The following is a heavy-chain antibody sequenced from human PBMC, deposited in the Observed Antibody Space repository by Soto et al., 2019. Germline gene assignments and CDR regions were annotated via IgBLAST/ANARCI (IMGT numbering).Heavy chain of an antibody. CDR3: AITLSSLAAPVDP. Sequence: PGESLKISCKGSGYSFTSYWIGWVRQMPGKGLEWMGIIYPGDSDTRYSPSFQGQVTISADKSISTAYLQWSSLKASDTAMYYCAITLSSLAAPVDPWGQGTLVTVSS. CDR2: IYPGDSDT. D-gene: IGHD6-6*01. V-gene: IGHV5-51*01. J-gene: IGHJ5*02. CDR1: GYSFTSYW.